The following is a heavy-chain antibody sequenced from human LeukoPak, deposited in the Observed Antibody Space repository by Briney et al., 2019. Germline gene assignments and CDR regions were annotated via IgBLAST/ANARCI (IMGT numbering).Heavy chain of an antibody. Sequence: GGSLRLSCAASGFTFDDYAMHWVRQAPGKGLEWVSGLSWNGGSIGYADSVKGRFTISRDNAKNSLYLQMNSLRADDMALYYCAKGKGATLVYYMDVWGKGTTVTVSS. J-gene: IGHJ6*03. CDR2: LSWNGGSI. CDR1: GFTFDDYA. V-gene: IGHV3-9*03. D-gene: IGHD1-26*01. CDR3: AKGKGATLVYYMDV.